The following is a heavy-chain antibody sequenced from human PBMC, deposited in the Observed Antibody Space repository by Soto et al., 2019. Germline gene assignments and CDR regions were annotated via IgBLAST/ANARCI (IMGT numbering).Heavy chain of an antibody. Sequence: EVQLEQSGAEVKKPGESLRISCKGSGYSFISYWISWVRQTPGKGLEWMGSIDPSDSHTTYSPSFQGRVTLSVDNSINTAFLQWSSLEASDTAMYYCAKRRWFYGSGTKRSYYFENWGQGTLVTASS. J-gene: IGHJ4*02. V-gene: IGHV5-10-1*03. CDR3: AKRRWFYGSGTKRSYYFEN. CDR1: GYSFISYW. CDR2: IDPSDSHT. D-gene: IGHD3-10*01.